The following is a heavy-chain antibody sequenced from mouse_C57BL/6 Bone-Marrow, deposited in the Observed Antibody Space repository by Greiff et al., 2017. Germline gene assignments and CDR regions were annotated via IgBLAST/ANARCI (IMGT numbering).Heavy chain of an antibody. J-gene: IGHJ3*01. CDR1: GFTFSSYA. Sequence: DVQLVESGGGLVKPGGSLKLSCAASGFTFSSYAMSWVRPTPEKRLEWVATISDGGSYTYYPDNVKGRFTISRDNAKNNLYLQMSHLKSEDTAMYYCARDHDYDATWFAYWGQGTLVTVSA. V-gene: IGHV5-4*01. CDR2: ISDGGSYT. D-gene: IGHD2-4*01. CDR3: ARDHDYDATWFAY.